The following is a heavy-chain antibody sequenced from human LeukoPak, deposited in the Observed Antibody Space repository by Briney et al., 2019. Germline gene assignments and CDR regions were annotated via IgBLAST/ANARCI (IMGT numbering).Heavy chain of an antibody. CDR1: GGTFSSYA. CDR3: ARDPGLITGTTGGWFDP. D-gene: IGHD1-7*01. V-gene: IGHV1-69*05. Sequence: VASVKVSCKASGGTFSSYAISWVRQAPGQGLEWMGGTIPIFGTANYAQKFQGRVTITTDESTSTAYMELSSLRSEDTAVYYCARDPGLITGTTGGWFDPWGQGTLVTVSS. J-gene: IGHJ5*02. CDR2: TIPIFGTA.